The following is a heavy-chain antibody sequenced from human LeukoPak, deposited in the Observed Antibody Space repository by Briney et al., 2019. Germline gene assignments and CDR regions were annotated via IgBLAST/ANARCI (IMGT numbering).Heavy chain of an antibody. V-gene: IGHV3-30*02. CDR3: AKDGSWSCTD. Sequence: GGSLRLSCAASAFTFSNYWMSWVRQGPGKGLEWVAYIAHHGNNKYYADSVKGRFTISRDNSKGSLYLQMNSLRADDTAVYYCAKDGSWSCTDWGQGTLVRVSS. D-gene: IGHD2-8*02. J-gene: IGHJ4*02. CDR2: IAHHGNNK. CDR1: AFTFSNYW.